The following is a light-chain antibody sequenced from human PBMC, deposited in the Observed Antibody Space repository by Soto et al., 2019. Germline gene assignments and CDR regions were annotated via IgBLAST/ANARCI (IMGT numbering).Light chain of an antibody. CDR3: AAWDDSLYVV. V-gene: IGLV1-47*02. CDR2: SNN. J-gene: IGLJ2*01. CDR1: SSNIGSNY. Sequence: QSVLTQSPSASGTPGQRVTISCSGSSSNIGSNYVYWYQQLPGTAPKLLIYSNNQRPSGVPDRFSGSKSGTSASLAISGLRSEDEADYYCAAWDDSLYVVFGGGTKLTVL.